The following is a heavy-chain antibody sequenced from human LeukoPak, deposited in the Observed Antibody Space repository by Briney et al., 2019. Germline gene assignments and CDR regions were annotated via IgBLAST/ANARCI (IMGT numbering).Heavy chain of an antibody. V-gene: IGHV4-39*07. CDR2: IYYSGST. CDR3: AKDLIPAWEAAAATNWFDP. Sequence: SETLSLTCTVSGGSISSNNYYWGWIRQPPGKGLEWIGSIYYSGSTYYNPSLKSRVTISVDTSKNQLSLNLTSVTAADTAVYYCAKDLIPAWEAAAATNWFDPWGQGTLVTVSS. D-gene: IGHD6-13*01. J-gene: IGHJ5*02. CDR1: GGSISSNNYY.